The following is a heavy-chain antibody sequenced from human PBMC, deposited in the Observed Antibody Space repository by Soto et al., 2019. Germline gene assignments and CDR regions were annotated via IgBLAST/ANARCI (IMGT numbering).Heavy chain of an antibody. CDR1: GFTFSNAW. CDR2: IKSKTDGGTT. V-gene: IGHV3-15*01. CDR3: TTDWDSSGYYWDY. D-gene: IGHD3-22*01. J-gene: IGHJ4*02. Sequence: GGSLRLSCAASGFTFSNAWMSWVRQAPGKGLEWVGRIKSKTDGGTTDYAAPVKGRFTISRDDSKNTLYLQMNSLKTEDTAVYYCTTDWDSSGYYWDYWGQGTLVTVSS.